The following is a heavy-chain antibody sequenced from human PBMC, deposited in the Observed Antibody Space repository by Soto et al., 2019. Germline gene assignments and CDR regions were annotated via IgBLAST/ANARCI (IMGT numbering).Heavy chain of an antibody. V-gene: IGHV1-69*13. CDR1: GGTFSSYA. CDR3: ARDVRAKVGATLHYFDY. Sequence: GASVKVSCKASGGTFSSYAISWVRQAPGQGLEWMGGIIPILGTANYAQKFQGRVTITADESTSTAYMELSSLRSEDTAVYYCARDVRAKVGATLHYFDYWGQGTLVTVSS. CDR2: IIPILGTA. D-gene: IGHD1-26*01. J-gene: IGHJ4*02.